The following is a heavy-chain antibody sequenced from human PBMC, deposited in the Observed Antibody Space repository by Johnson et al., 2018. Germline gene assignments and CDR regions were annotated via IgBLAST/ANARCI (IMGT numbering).Heavy chain of an antibody. D-gene: IGHD3/OR15-3a*01. CDR3: SRAYDFLSRPETWSDP. J-gene: IGHJ5*02. CDR1: GFSFGDYV. Sequence: VQLQESGGDLVQPGRSLRLSCSGSGFSFGDYVMNWFRQAPGKGLEWVGFIRTTAYGGTTEYAASVKGRFFISRDDSKSIAYLQMNSLKTDDTAVYYCSRAYDFLSRPETWSDPWGPGTLVTVSS. V-gene: IGHV3-49*03. CDR2: IRTTAYGGTT.